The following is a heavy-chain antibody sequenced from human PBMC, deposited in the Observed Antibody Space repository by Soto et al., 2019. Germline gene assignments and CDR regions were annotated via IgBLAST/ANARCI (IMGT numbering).Heavy chain of an antibody. Sequence: EVQLVESGGGLVQPGGSLRLSCAASGFTFSSYEMNWVRQAPGKGLEWVSYISSSGSTIYYADSVKGRFTISRDNAKNSLYMQMNSLRAEDTAVYYCARDTPAYGMDVWGQGTTVTVSS. CDR1: GFTFSSYE. V-gene: IGHV3-48*03. CDR2: ISSSGSTI. CDR3: ARDTPAYGMDV. J-gene: IGHJ6*02.